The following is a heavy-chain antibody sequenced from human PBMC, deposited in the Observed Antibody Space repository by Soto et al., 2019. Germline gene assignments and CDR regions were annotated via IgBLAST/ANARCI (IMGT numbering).Heavy chain of an antibody. V-gene: IGHV2-5*01. Sequence: SGPTLVKPTQTLTLTCTFSGFSLSTSGVGVGWIRQPPGKALEWLALIYWNDDKRYSPSLKSRLTITKDTSKNQVVLTMTNMDPVDTATYYCAHSRIAAAGTDWFDPWGQGTLVTVSS. CDR1: GFSLSTSGVG. CDR2: IYWNDDK. J-gene: IGHJ5*02. D-gene: IGHD6-13*01. CDR3: AHSRIAAAGTDWFDP.